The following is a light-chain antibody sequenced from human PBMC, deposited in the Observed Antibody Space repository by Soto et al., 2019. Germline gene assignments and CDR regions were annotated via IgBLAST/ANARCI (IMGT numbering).Light chain of an antibody. Sequence: DIQMTQSPSSLSASVGDRVTITCQASQDIRNYLSWYQQKPGKAPKLLIYDATNLESGVPSGFSVSGYGIHFSFTINSLQPEDIATYYCQQYHDIPLTFGGGTKVEI. CDR3: QQYHDIPLT. J-gene: IGKJ4*01. CDR2: DAT. CDR1: QDIRNY. V-gene: IGKV1-33*01.